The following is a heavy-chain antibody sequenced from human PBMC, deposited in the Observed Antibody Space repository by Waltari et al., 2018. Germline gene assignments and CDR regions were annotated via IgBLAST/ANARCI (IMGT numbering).Heavy chain of an antibody. CDR2: IYYSGGGL. Sequence: QVQLRESGPGLVKPSETLSLTCTVSGGSINNYFWSWFRQPPGKGLEWIGDIYYSGGGLTYAPSHARRGTMSADTSTTPFSLKLTSVTSAETAVSSGARAGGVSYYRWLDSCGHGALVTVSS. V-gene: IGHV4-59*01. CDR3: ARAGGVSYYRWLDS. CDR1: GGSINNYF. D-gene: IGHD1-26*01. J-gene: IGHJ5*01.